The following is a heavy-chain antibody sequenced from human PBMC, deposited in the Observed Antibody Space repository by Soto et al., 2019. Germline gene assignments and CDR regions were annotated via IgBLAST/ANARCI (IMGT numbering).Heavy chain of an antibody. Sequence: GGSLRLSCAGSGFTFSDYWMNWVRQAPGKGLEWVANIKKDGGGELYVDSVKGRFTISRDNAKNSLFLQMNSLRAEDTAVYYCARTGYSSSWYGNLDYYYGMDVWGQGTTVTVSS. D-gene: IGHD6-13*01. CDR1: GFTFSDYW. CDR3: ARTGYSSSWYGNLDYYYGMDV. CDR2: IKKDGGGE. V-gene: IGHV3-7*01. J-gene: IGHJ6*02.